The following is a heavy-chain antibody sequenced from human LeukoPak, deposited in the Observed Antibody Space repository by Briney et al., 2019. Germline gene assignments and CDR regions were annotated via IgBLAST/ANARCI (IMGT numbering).Heavy chain of an antibody. D-gene: IGHD3-3*01. CDR1: GFTFSSYS. V-gene: IGHV3-21*01. CDR2: ISSSSSYI. J-gene: IGHJ4*02. Sequence: AGGSLRLSCAASGFTFSSYSMNWVRQAPGKGLECVSSISSSSSYIYYADSVKGRFTISRDNAKNSLYLQMNSLRAEDTAVYYCARVNYDFWSGYSGIDYWGQGTLVTVSS. CDR3: ARVNYDFWSGYSGIDY.